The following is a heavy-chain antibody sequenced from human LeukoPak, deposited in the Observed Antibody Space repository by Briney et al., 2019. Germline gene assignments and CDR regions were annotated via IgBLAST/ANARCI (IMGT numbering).Heavy chain of an antibody. CDR3: ARVRGDYPQYYFDY. D-gene: IGHD4-17*01. CDR2: IYYSGST. V-gene: IGHV4-59*01. Sequence: SETLSLTCAVYGGSFSGYYWSWIRQPPGKGLERIGYIYYSGSTNYNPSLKSRVTISVDTSKNQFSLKLSSVTAADTAVYYCARVRGDYPQYYFDYWGQGTLVTVSS. J-gene: IGHJ4*02. CDR1: GGSFSGYY.